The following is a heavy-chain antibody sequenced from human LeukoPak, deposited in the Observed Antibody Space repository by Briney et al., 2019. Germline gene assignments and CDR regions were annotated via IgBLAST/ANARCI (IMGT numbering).Heavy chain of an antibody. D-gene: IGHD2-2*02. CDR2: ISGSGGST. CDR3: AKLGYCSSTSCYTSYVSGAFDI. Sequence: GGSLRLSCAASGFTFSTYAMSWVRQAPGEGLEWVSTISGSGGSTYYADSVKGRFTISRDNSKNTLYLQMDSLRAEDTAVYYCAKLGYCSSTSCYTSYVSGAFDIWGQGTMVTVSS. J-gene: IGHJ3*02. V-gene: IGHV3-23*01. CDR1: GFTFSTYA.